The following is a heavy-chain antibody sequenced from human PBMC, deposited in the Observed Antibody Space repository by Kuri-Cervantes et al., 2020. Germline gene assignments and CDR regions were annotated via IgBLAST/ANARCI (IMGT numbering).Heavy chain of an antibody. J-gene: IGHJ5*02. Sequence: SQTLSLTCAVYGGSFSGYYWSGIRQPPGKGLEWIGEINHSGSTNYNPSLKSRVTISVDTSKNQFSLKLSSVTAADTAVYYCARGPSYPWFDPWGQGTLVTVSS. V-gene: IGHV4-34*01. CDR2: INHSGST. CDR1: GGSFSGYY. CDR3: ARGPSYPWFDP.